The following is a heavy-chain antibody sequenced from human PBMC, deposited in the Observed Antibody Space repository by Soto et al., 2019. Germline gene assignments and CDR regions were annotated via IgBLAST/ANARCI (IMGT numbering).Heavy chain of an antibody. CDR3: AKDFLQDWGQDYYYGMDV. Sequence: SVKVSCKASGGTFSSYAISWVRQAPGQGLEWMGGIIPIFDTANYAQNFQGRVTITADEYTSTAYMELSSLRSEDTAVYYCAKDFLQDWGQDYYYGMDVWGQGTTVTVSS. CDR2: IIPIFDTA. V-gene: IGHV1-69*13. J-gene: IGHJ6*02. CDR1: GGTFSSYA. D-gene: IGHD7-27*01.